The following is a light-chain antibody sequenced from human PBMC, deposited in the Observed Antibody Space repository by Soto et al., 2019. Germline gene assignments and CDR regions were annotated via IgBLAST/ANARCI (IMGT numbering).Light chain of an antibody. CDR1: LPISNY. CDR3: QKYNSAPLT. Sequence: DIQMTQSPSSLSASVGAVVTLTSRASLPISNYLAWYQQKPGKIPNIMIYAASTLQAGVPSRFSGSGSGTDCNLTISSLQPEDVAAYYCQKYNSAPLTLGGGTKVDIK. J-gene: IGKJ4*01. CDR2: AAS. V-gene: IGKV1-27*01.